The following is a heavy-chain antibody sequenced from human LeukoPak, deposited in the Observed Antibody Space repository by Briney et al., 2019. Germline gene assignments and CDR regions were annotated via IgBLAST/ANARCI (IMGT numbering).Heavy chain of an antibody. CDR1: GFTFSSYS. CDR2: ISSSSSYI. V-gene: IGHV3-21*01. Sequence: GGSLRLSCAASGFTFSSYSMNWVRQAPGKGLEWVSSISSSSSYIYYADSVKGRFTISRDNAKNSLYLQMNSLRAEDTAVYYCARDPRDTANDAFDIWGQGTMVTVSS. CDR3: ARDPRDTANDAFDI. J-gene: IGHJ3*02. D-gene: IGHD5-18*01.